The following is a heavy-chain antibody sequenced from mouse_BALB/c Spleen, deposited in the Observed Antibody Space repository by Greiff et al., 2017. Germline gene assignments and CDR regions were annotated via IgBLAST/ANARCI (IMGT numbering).Heavy chain of an antibody. CDR2: IYPSDSYT. Sequence: QVQLQQPGAELVRPGASVKLSCKASGYTFTSYWINWVKQRPGQGLEWIGNIYPSDSYTNYNQKFKDKATLTVDKSSSTAYMQLSSPTSEDSAVYYCTREGVYYGSSENAMDYWGQGTSVTVSS. CDR3: TREGVYYGSSENAMDY. D-gene: IGHD1-1*01. J-gene: IGHJ4*01. CDR1: GYTFTSYW. V-gene: IGHV1-69*02.